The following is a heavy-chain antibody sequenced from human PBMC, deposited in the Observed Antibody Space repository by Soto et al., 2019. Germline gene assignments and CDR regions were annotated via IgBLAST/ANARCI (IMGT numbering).Heavy chain of an antibody. CDR2: IRPDGSEK. CDR3: VRDRGMDDY. Sequence: EVQLVESGGTLVQPGGSLRLSCAGSGFTFSDFWMTWVRQAPGKGLEWVANIRPDGSEKNYVDSVKGRFTISRDNTKNSMYLQMNGLRGEDTAVYYCVRDRGMDDYWGQGTLVTVSP. J-gene: IGHJ4*02. V-gene: IGHV3-7*03. CDR1: GFTFSDFW. D-gene: IGHD1-20*01.